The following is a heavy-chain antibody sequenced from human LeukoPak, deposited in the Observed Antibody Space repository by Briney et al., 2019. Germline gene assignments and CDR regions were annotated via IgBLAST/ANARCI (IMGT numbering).Heavy chain of an antibody. V-gene: IGHV3-7*03. D-gene: IGHD3-16*01. CDR1: GFTFGSYW. CDR3: ARGGGLDV. CDR2: INHNGNVN. J-gene: IGHJ6*02. Sequence: GGSLRLSCAASGFTFGSYWMNWARQAPGKGLEWVASINHNGNVNYYVDSVKGRFTISRDNAKNSLYLQMSNLRAEDTAVYFCARGGGLDVWGQGATVTVSS.